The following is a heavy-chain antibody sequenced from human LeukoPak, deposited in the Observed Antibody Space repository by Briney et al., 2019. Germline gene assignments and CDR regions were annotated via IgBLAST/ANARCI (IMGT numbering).Heavy chain of an antibody. D-gene: IGHD6-13*01. CDR2: ISYDGSNK. CDR1: GFTFSSYA. CDR3: EREELVIAAFDY. Sequence: PGRSLRLSCAASGFTFSSYAMHWVRQAPGKGLEWVAVISYDGSNKYYADSVKGRFTISRDNSKNTLYLQMNSLRAEDTAVYYCEREELVIAAFDYWGQGTLVTVSS. V-gene: IGHV3-30-3*01. J-gene: IGHJ4*02.